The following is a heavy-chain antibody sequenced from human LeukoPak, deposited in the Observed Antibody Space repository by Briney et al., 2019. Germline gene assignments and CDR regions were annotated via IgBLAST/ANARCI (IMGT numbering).Heavy chain of an antibody. CDR1: EFAFSTYN. J-gene: IGHJ4*02. V-gene: IGHV3-48*02. D-gene: IGHD4-23*01. Sequence: GGSLRLSCAASEFAFSTYNMNWVRQAPGKGLEWVSYISTGSGTTYYADSVKGRFTISRDNVENSLYLQMNSLRDEDTAVYYCARVAAGYSVNYFDYWGQGTLVTVSS. CDR2: ISTGSGTT. CDR3: ARVAAGYSVNYFDY.